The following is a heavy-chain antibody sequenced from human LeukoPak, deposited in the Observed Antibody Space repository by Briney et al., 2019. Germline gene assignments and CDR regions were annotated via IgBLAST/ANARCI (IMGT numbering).Heavy chain of an antibody. Sequence: GGSLRLSCAASGFTFSGYYMSWIRQAPGKGLEWVSYISRSGSTIYYADSVKGRFTISRDNAKSSLYLQMNSLRAEDKAVYYCARSPLYGSYDYWGPGTLVTVYS. CDR2: ISRSGSTI. V-gene: IGHV3-11*01. CDR1: GFTFSGYY. CDR3: ARSPLYGSYDY. J-gene: IGHJ4*02. D-gene: IGHD1-26*01.